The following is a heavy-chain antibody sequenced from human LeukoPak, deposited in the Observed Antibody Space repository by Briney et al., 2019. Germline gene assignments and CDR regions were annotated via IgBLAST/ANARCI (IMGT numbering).Heavy chain of an antibody. D-gene: IGHD5-18*01. CDR2: ISGSGDST. V-gene: IGHV3-23*01. CDR3: AKGDTTDDTDMVD. J-gene: IGHJ4*02. Sequence: GGSLRLSCAASGFTFSTYAMSWVRQAPGRGLEWVSTISGSGDSTYYADSVKGRFTISRDNSKNTLYLQMNSLRAEDTAVYYCAKGDTTDDTDMVDWGQGTLVTVSS. CDR1: GFTFSTYA.